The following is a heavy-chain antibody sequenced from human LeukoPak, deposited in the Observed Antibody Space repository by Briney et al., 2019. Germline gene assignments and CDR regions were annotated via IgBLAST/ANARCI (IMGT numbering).Heavy chain of an antibody. CDR2: ISVYSGST. CDR3: ARAESTAWYDLGFDY. CDR1: GYTFHSYG. V-gene: IGHV1-18*01. Sequence: ASVKVSCKASGYTFHSYGITWVRPAPGQGREWLGWISVYSGSTNYAHNLQGRVTMTADTSTSTAYMQLRSLRYDDTALYYCARAESTAWYDLGFDYWGQGTLVTVSS. D-gene: IGHD1-1*01. J-gene: IGHJ4*02.